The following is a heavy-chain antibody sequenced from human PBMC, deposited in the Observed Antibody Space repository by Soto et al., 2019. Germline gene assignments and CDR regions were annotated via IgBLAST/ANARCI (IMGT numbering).Heavy chain of an antibody. CDR2: IYHSGST. V-gene: IGHV4-30-2*05. J-gene: IGHJ4*02. D-gene: IGHD4-17*01. Sequence: PSETLSLTCAVSGGSISSGGYSWSWIRQPPGKGLEWIGYIYHSGSTYYNPSLRSRVTISIDTSKNHFFLNLSSVTAADTAVYYCARIGLTTALLWGQGTLVTVSS. CDR3: ARIGLTTALL. CDR1: GGSISSGGYS.